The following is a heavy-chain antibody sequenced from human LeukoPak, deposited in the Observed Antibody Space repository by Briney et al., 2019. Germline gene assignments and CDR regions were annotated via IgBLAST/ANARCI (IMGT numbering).Heavy chain of an antibody. J-gene: IGHJ3*02. Sequence: GGSLRLSCAASGFTFSSYEMNWVRQAPGKGLEWVSYISSSGSTIYYADSVKGRFTISRDNAKNSLYLQMNSLRAEDTAVYYCARDPPTYYYDSSGSRAFDIWGQGTMVTVSS. CDR3: ARDPPTYYYDSSGSRAFDI. CDR2: ISSSGSTI. D-gene: IGHD3-22*01. V-gene: IGHV3-48*03. CDR1: GFTFSSYE.